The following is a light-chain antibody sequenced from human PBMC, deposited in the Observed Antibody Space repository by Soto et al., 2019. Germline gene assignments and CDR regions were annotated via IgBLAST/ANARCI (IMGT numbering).Light chain of an antibody. CDR2: DVS. CDR3: QQRSNWPRRT. J-gene: IGKJ2*01. Sequence: EIILTQSPATLSVSPGERATLFCRASQSVATNIAWYQQKPGQAPRLLISDVSSRATGSPARFSGSGSGTEFTLTISSLQSEDFAVYYCQQRSNWPRRTFGQGTKLEIK. V-gene: IGKV3-15*01. CDR1: QSVATN.